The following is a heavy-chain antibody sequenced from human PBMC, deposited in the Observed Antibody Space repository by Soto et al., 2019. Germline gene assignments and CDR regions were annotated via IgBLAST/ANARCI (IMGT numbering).Heavy chain of an antibody. CDR3: TAVTRPRGYYYYYMDV. CDR2: ISGSGGST. Sequence: EVQLLESGGGLVQPGGSLRLSCAASGFTFSSYAMSWVRQAPGKGLEWVSAISGSGGSTYYADSVKGRFTISRDNSKNTLYLQMNSLRAEDTAVYYCTAVTRPRGYYYYYMDVWGKGTTVTVSS. J-gene: IGHJ6*03. D-gene: IGHD6-19*01. CDR1: GFTFSSYA. V-gene: IGHV3-23*01.